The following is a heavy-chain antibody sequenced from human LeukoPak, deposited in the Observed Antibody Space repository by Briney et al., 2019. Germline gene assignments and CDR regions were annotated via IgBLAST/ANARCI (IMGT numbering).Heavy chain of an antibody. CDR1: GFTFSSYG. J-gene: IGHJ4*02. V-gene: IGHV3-30*18. CDR3: AKDRYSSSWYAPFDY. CDR2: ISYDGSNK. D-gene: IGHD6-13*01. Sequence: GGSLRPSCAASGFTFSSYGMHWVRQAPGKGLEWVAVISYDGSNKYYADSVKGRFTISRDNSKNTLYLQMNSLRAEDTAVYYCAKDRYSSSWYAPFDYWGQGTLVTVSS.